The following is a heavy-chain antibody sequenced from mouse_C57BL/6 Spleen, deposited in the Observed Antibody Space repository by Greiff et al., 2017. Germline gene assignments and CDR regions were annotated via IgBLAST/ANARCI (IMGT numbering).Heavy chain of an antibody. CDR3: ARDGDGYYSAWFAY. J-gene: IGHJ3*01. CDR1: GFTFSSYA. CDR2: ISDGGSYT. V-gene: IGHV5-4*01. D-gene: IGHD2-3*01. Sequence: EVNVVESGGGLVKPGGSLKLSCAASGFTFSSYAMSWVRQTPEKRLEWVATISDGGSYTYYPDNVKGRFTISRDNAKNNLYLQMSHLKSEDTAMYYCARDGDGYYSAWFAYWGQGTLVTVSA.